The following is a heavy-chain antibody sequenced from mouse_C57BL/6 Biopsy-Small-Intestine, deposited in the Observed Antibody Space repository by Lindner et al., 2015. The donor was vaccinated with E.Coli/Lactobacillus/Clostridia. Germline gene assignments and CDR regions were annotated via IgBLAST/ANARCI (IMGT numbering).Heavy chain of an antibody. J-gene: IGHJ2*01. V-gene: IGHV1-54*01. CDR1: GYAFSNFL. Sequence: VQLQESGAELVRPGTSVKVSCKASGYAFSNFLVEWVKLRPGQGLEWVGVINPGSGGTDYNEKFKGKATLTADKSSSTAFMQLSSLTSEDSAVYFCARGYGSSYSDYWGQGTTLTVSS. D-gene: IGHD1-1*01. CDR3: ARGYGSSYSDY. CDR2: INPGSGGT.